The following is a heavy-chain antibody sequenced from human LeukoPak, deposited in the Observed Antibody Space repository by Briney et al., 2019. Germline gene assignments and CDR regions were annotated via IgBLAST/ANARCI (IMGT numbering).Heavy chain of an antibody. J-gene: IGHJ4*02. V-gene: IGHV4-59*01. CDR2: IYYSGST. D-gene: IGHD6-6*01. CDR1: GGSISSYY. Sequence: SETLSLTCTVSGGSISSYYWSWIRQPPGKGLEWIGYIYYSGSTNYNPSLKSRVTISVDTSKNQFSLKLSSVTAADTAVYYCARSGGDDIAARPLGDYWGQGTLVTVSS. CDR3: ARSGGDDIAARPLGDY.